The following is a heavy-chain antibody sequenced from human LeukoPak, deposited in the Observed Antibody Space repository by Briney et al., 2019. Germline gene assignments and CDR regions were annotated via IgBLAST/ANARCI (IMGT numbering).Heavy chain of an antibody. V-gene: IGHV3-74*01. J-gene: IGHJ5*02. CDR1: GFSISTYW. CDR3: VRELAVTGTYFDP. CDR2: INRDGSVI. Sequence: GGSLRLSCAASGFSISTYWMHWARQAPGKGLVWVSRINRDGSVIQYGDSVKGRFTISRDNAKNTLYLQLNSLRAEDTAVYYCVRELAVTGTYFDPWGQGTLVTVSS. D-gene: IGHD6-19*01.